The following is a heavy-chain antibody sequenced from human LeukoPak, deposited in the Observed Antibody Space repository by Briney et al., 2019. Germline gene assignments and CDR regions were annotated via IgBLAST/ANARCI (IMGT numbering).Heavy chain of an antibody. J-gene: IGHJ3*02. Sequence: GGSLRLSCIASGIIFSNYAMTWVRQAPGKGLEWVSIINGNGGHTDYADSVKGRFTISRDNSKKTLYLQMNSLRAEDTAVYYCAKDPNGDYFGAFDMWGHGTMVTVSS. V-gene: IGHV3-23*01. CDR2: INGNGGHT. CDR1: GIIFSNYA. D-gene: IGHD4-17*01. CDR3: AKDPNGDYFGAFDM.